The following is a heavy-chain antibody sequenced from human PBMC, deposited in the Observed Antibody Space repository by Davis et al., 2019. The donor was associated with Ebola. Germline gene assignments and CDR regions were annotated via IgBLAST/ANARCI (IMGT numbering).Heavy chain of an antibody. D-gene: IGHD6-13*01. CDR2: IKQDGSEK. Sequence: PGGSLRLPCATSGFTFSSYAMSWVSQAPGKGLEKVANIKQDGSEKYYVDTVNARFTISRDNAKNSLYLQMNSLKAEDTAVYYCARELIAAAVYYFDYWGQGTLVTVSS. CDR3: ARELIAAAVYYFDY. CDR1: GFTFSSYA. V-gene: IGHV3-7*03. J-gene: IGHJ4*02.